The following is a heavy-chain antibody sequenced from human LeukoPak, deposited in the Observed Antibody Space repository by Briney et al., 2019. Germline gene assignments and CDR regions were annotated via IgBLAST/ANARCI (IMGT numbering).Heavy chain of an antibody. CDR2: INWNGGRT. D-gene: IGHD3-16*01. CDR1: GFTFDAYA. V-gene: IGHV3-20*04. J-gene: IGHJ4*02. CDR3: TRGQLPAMGDLIDY. Sequence: GGSLRLSCAASGFTFDAYAMSWVRQAPGKGLERVSGINWNGGRTGYADSVKGRFTISRDNAKNSLHLQMNSLRAEDTAFYYCTRGQLPAMGDLIDYWGQGTLVTVSS.